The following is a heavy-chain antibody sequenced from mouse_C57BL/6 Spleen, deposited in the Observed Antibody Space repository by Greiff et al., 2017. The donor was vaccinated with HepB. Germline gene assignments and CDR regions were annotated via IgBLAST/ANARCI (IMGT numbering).Heavy chain of an antibody. CDR1: GFTFSDYG. CDR2: ISSGSSTI. D-gene: IGHD2-3*01. CDR3: ARREIYDGYPFDY. Sequence: EVQLVESGGGLVKPGGSLKLSCAASGFTFSDYGMHWVRQAPEKGLEWVAYISSGSSTIYYADTVKGRFTISRDNAKNTLFLQMTSLRSEDTAMYYCARREIYDGYPFDYWGQGTTLTVSS. V-gene: IGHV5-17*01. J-gene: IGHJ2*01.